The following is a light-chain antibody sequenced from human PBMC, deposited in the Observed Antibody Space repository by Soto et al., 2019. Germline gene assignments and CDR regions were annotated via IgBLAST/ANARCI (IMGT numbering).Light chain of an antibody. CDR2: GAS. CDR3: QHYNNWPPYT. V-gene: IGKV3-15*01. J-gene: IGKJ2*01. CDR1: QSVSSN. Sequence: EIVMTQSPATLSVSPGERATLSCRASQSVSSNLAWYQQKPGQAPRLLIYGASTRATGIPARFSGSGSGTEFTLTISSLNSEDFALYYCQHYNNWPPYTFGQGPKLEIK.